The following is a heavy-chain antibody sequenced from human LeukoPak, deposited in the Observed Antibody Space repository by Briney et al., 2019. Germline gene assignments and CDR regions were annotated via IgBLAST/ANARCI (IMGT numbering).Heavy chain of an antibody. D-gene: IGHD5-24*01. J-gene: IGHJ4*02. CDR1: GGSISSYY. Sequence: SQTLSLTCTVSGGSISSYYWSWIRQPPGKGLEWIGYIYYSGSTNYNPSLKSRVTISVDTSKNQFSLELSSVTAADTAVYYCARSEGWLQYFYFDYWGQGTLVTVSS. CDR2: IYYSGST. V-gene: IGHV4-59*08. CDR3: ARSEGWLQYFYFDY.